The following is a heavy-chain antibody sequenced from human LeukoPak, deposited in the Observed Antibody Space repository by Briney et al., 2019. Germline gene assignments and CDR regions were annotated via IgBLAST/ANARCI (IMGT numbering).Heavy chain of an antibody. CDR1: GYTFTGYY. Sequence: ASVKVSCKXSGYTFTGYYMHWVRQAPGQGLEWMGWINPNSGGTNYSQKFQGRVTMTRDTSISTAYMELSRLRSDDTAVYYCARGAYCGGDCYSFDYWGQGTLVTVSS. V-gene: IGHV1-2*02. D-gene: IGHD2-21*01. CDR3: ARGAYCGGDCYSFDY. J-gene: IGHJ4*02. CDR2: INPNSGGT.